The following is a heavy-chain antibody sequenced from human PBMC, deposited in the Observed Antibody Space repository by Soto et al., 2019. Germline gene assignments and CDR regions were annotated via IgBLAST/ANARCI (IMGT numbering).Heavy chain of an antibody. CDR2: IYYSGST. CDR1: GGSISSDGYY. Sequence: PSDTLSLTCTVSGGSISSDGYYWTWIRQYPGKGLEWIGYIYYSGSTYYNPSLKSRITISVDTSKNQFSLRLSSVTAADTAVYYCARIVRTLAVSGDFDYWGQGTLVTVSS. V-gene: IGHV4-31*03. D-gene: IGHD2-15*01. J-gene: IGHJ4*02. CDR3: ARIVRTLAVSGDFDY.